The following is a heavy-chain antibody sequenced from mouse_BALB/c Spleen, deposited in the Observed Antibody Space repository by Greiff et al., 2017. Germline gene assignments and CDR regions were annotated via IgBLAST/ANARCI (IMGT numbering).Heavy chain of an antibody. CDR3: ARRGYYGSRDYYAMDY. CDR1: GFTFSSYG. J-gene: IGHJ4*01. Sequence: DVKLVESGGDLVKPGGSLKLSCAASGFTFSSYGMSWVRQTPDKRLEWVATISSGGSYTYYPDSVKGRFTISRDNAKNTLYLQMSSLKSEDTAMYYCARRGYYGSRDYYAMDYWGQGTSVTVSS. CDR2: ISSGGSYT. D-gene: IGHD1-1*01. V-gene: IGHV5-6*02.